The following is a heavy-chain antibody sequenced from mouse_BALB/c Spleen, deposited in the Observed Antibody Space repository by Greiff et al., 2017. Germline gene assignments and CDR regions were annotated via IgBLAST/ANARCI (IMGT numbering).Heavy chain of an antibody. CDR2: ISNLAYSI. D-gene: IGHD2-2*01. V-gene: IGHV5-15*02. Sequence: EVHLVESGGGLVQPGGSRKLSCAASGFTFSDYGMAWVRQAPGKGPEWVAFISNLAYSIYYADTVTGRFTISRENAKNTLYLEMSSLRSEDTAMYYCAIWLRRGFDYWGQGTLVTVSA. J-gene: IGHJ3*01. CDR3: AIWLRRGFDY. CDR1: GFTFSDYG.